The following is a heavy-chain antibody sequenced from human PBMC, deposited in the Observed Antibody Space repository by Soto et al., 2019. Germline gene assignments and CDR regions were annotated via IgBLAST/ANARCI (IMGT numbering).Heavy chain of an antibody. CDR2: IYWDDDK. V-gene: IGHV2-5*02. D-gene: IGHD3-3*01. CDR1: GFSPSTSGVG. Sequence: SGPTLVNPTQILTLTCTFSGFSPSTSGVGLGWIRQPPGKALEWLALIYWDDDKRYSPSLKSRLTITKDTSKNQVVLTMTNMDPVDTATYYCASTAVYDFWSGYYTGISSYRPPDFDYWGQGTLVTVSS. J-gene: IGHJ4*02. CDR3: ASTAVYDFWSGYYTGISSYRPPDFDY.